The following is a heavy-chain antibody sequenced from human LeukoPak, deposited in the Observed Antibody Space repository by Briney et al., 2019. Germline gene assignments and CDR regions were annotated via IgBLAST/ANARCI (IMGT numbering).Heavy chain of an antibody. D-gene: IGHD6-13*01. CDR1: GFTFSNYA. J-gene: IGHJ4*02. Sequence: QPGGSLRLSCAASGFTFSNYAMSWVRQAPGMGPEWVSTFGRSGSDTYYSDSVKGRFTIFRDISRNTLYLQMSSLRDEDTALYYCAKGSPGSWYYFDLWGQGTLVTVSS. V-gene: IGHV3-23*01. CDR2: FGRSGSDT. CDR3: AKGSPGSWYYFDL.